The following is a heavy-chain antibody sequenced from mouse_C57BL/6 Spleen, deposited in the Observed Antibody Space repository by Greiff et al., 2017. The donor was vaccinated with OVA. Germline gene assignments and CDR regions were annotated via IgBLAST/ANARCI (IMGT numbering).Heavy chain of an antibody. CDR2: ISSGSSTI. CDR1: GFTFSDYG. J-gene: IGHJ2*01. Sequence: EVKLMESGGGLVKPGGSLKLSCAASGFTFSDYGMHWVRQAPEKGLEWVAYISSGSSTIYYADTVKGRFTISRDNAKNTLFLQMTSLRSEDTAMYYCARRDGYYLCDYWGQGTTLTVSS. V-gene: IGHV5-17*01. CDR3: ARRDGYYLCDY. D-gene: IGHD2-3*01.